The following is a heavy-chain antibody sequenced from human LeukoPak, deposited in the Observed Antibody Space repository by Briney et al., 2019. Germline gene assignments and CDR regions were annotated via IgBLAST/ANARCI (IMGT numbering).Heavy chain of an antibody. CDR3: ARGSTIFGVVIKLNYYGMDV. J-gene: IGHJ6*02. V-gene: IGHV4-34*01. CDR1: GGSFSGYY. D-gene: IGHD3-3*01. CDR2: INHSGST. Sequence: SETLSLTCAVYGGSFSGYYWSWIRQPPGKGLEWIGEINHSGSTNYNPSLKSRVTISVDTSKNQFSLKLSSVTAADTAVYYYARGSTIFGVVIKLNYYGMDVWGQGTTVTVSS.